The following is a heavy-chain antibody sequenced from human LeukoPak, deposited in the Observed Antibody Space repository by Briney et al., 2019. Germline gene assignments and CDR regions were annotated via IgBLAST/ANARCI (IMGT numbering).Heavy chain of an antibody. J-gene: IGHJ6*03. CDR1: GFIFSDYY. D-gene: IGHD1-26*01. V-gene: IGHV3-30*18. CDR3: AKDRWELPPFGIDYYYYMDV. Sequence: GGSLRLSCAASGFIFSDYYMSWIRQAPGKGLEWVAVISYDGSNKYYADSVKGRFTISRDNSKNTLYLQMNSLRAEDTAVYYCAKDRWELPPFGIDYYYYMDVWGKGTTVTVSS. CDR2: ISYDGSNK.